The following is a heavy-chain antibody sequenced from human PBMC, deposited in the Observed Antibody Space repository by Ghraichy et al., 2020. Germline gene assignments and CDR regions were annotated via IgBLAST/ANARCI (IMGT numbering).Heavy chain of an antibody. V-gene: IGHV3-11*01. J-gene: IGHJ6*03. Sequence: LTCTVSGVSISSYHWSWIRQPPGKGLEWISDISSSGDSIYYVDSVKGRFTISRDNAKNSLYLQMNSLRAEDTAVYYCARMEWSTGHYYYYMDVWGKGTTVTVSS. D-gene: IGHD3-3*01. CDR3: ARMEWSTGHYYYYMDV. CDR1: GVSISSYH. CDR2: ISSSGDSI.